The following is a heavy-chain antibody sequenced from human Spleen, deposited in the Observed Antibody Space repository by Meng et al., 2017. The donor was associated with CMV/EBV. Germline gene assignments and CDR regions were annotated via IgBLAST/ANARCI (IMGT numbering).Heavy chain of an antibody. Sequence: ASVKVSCKASGYTFIGYYMHWVRQAPGQGLEWMGWINPNSGGTNYAQKFQGRVTMTRDTSISTAYMELSRLRSDDTAVYFCANLMTTVTTYYDYAMDVWGQGTTVTVLL. CDR1: GYTFIGYY. D-gene: IGHD4-17*01. CDR3: ANLMTTVTTYYDYAMDV. J-gene: IGHJ6*02. V-gene: IGHV1-2*02. CDR2: INPNSGGT.